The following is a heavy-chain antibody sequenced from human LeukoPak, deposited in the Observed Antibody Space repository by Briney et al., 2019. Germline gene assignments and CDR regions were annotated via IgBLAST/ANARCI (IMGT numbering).Heavy chain of an antibody. CDR3: ARHAPQVPLGIAAAGTGYFQH. J-gene: IGHJ1*01. V-gene: IGHV4-59*08. Sequence: SETLSLTCSVSGASISRTTYYWSWIRQPPGKGLEWIGYIYYSGSTNYNPSLKSRVTISVDTSKNQFSLKLSSVTAADTAVYYCARHAPQVPLGIAAAGTGYFQHWGQGTLVTVSS. CDR1: GASISRTTYY. CDR2: IYYSGST. D-gene: IGHD6-13*01.